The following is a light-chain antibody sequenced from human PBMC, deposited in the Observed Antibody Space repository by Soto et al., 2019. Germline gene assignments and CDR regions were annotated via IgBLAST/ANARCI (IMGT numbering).Light chain of an antibody. V-gene: IGKV3-11*01. CDR3: QQRSNRPLP. CDR1: QSVSSY. Sequence: EIVLTQSPATLSLSPGERATLSCRASQSVSSYLAWYQQKPGQAPRLLIYDASNRATGIAARFSGSGSGTEFTLTISSLEPEDFAVYYCQQRSNRPLPFGGGTKVEMK. J-gene: IGKJ4*01. CDR2: DAS.